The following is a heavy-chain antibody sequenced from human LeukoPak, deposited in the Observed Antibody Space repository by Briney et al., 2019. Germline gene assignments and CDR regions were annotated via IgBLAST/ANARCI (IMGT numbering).Heavy chain of an antibody. Sequence: SGTLSLTCAVSGGSISSSNWWSWVRQPPGKGLEWIGEIYHSGSTNYNPSLKSRVTISVDKSKNQFSLKLSSVTAADTAVYYCARDILDYYGSGSITEDYWGQGTLVTVSS. J-gene: IGHJ4*02. D-gene: IGHD3-10*01. CDR3: ARDILDYYGSGSITEDY. CDR2: IYHSGST. V-gene: IGHV4-4*02. CDR1: GGSISSSNW.